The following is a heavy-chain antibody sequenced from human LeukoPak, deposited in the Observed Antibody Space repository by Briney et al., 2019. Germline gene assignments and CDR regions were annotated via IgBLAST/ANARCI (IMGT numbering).Heavy chain of an antibody. CDR1: GGSISSYY. V-gene: IGHV4-59*01. D-gene: IGHD2-8*01. CDR3: ARDQGSKGYCTNGVCSQDAFDI. CDR2: IYYSGST. J-gene: IGHJ3*02. Sequence: PSETLSLTCTVSGGSISSYYWSWIRQPPGKGLEWIGYIYYSGSTNYNPSLKGRVTISVDTSKNQFSLKLSSVTAADTAVYYCARDQGSKGYCTNGVCSQDAFDIWGQGTMVTVSS.